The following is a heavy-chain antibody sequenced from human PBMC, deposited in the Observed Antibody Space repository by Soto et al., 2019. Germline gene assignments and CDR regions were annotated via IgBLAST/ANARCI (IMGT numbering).Heavy chain of an antibody. Sequence: GGSLRLSCAASGFTFSSYSMNWVRQAPGKGLEWVSYISSSSTIYYADSVKGRFTISRDNAKNSLYLQMNSLRDEDTAVYYCARDHCSGGSCYRGYYGMDVWGQGTTVTVSS. J-gene: IGHJ6*02. V-gene: IGHV3-48*02. CDR2: ISSSSTI. D-gene: IGHD2-15*01. CDR1: GFTFSSYS. CDR3: ARDHCSGGSCYRGYYGMDV.